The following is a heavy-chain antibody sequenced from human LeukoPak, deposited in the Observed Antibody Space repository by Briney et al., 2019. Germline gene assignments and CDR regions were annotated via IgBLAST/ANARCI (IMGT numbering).Heavy chain of an antibody. J-gene: IGHJ6*02. CDR2: MSWNSGSI. CDR3: AKTGGGHRSYHYYGMDV. V-gene: IGHV3-9*01. Sequence: GGSLRLSCVASGLLFEDYGMHWVRQAPGKGLEWVSGMSWNSGSIDYADSVKGRFTISRDNAKNTLYLQKNSLRVEDTALYYCAKTGGGHRSYHYYGMDVWGQGTTVTVS. CDR1: GLLFEDYG. D-gene: IGHD3-16*02.